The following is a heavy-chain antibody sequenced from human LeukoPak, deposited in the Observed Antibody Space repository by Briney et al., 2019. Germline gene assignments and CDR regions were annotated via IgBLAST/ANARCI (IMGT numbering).Heavy chain of an antibody. CDR3: ARVIAVAGGSYYFDY. CDR1: GGSFSGYY. CDR2: INHSGST. J-gene: IGHJ4*02. Sequence: KPSETLSLTCAVYGGSFSGYYWSWTRQPPGKGLEWIGEINHSGSTNYNPSLKSRVTISVDTSKNQFSLKLSSVTAAETAVYYCARVIAVAGGSYYFDYWGQGTLVTVSS. V-gene: IGHV4-34*01. D-gene: IGHD6-19*01.